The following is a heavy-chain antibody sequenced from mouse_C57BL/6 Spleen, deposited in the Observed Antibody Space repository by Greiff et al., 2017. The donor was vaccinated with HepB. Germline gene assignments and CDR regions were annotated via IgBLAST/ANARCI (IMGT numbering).Heavy chain of an antibody. CDR2: INPYNGGT. CDR3: ARSMAYYDYDDAMDY. CDR1: GYTFTDYY. V-gene: IGHV1-19*01. Sequence: VQLQQSGPVLVKPGASVKMSCKASGYTFTDYYMNWVKQSHGKSLEWIGVINPYNGGTSYNQKFKGKATLTVDKSSSTAYMELNSLTSEDSAVYYCARSMAYYDYDDAMDYWGQGTSVTVSS. J-gene: IGHJ4*01. D-gene: IGHD2-4*01.